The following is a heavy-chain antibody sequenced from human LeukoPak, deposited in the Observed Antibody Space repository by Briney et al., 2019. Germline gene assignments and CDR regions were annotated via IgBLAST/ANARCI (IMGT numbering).Heavy chain of an antibody. CDR1: GGSISSGSYY. Sequence: SETLSLTCTVSGGSISSGSYYWSWIRQPAGKGLEWIGRIYTSGSTNYNPSLKSRVTISVDPSKNRFSLKLTSVTAAGTAVYYCARVVASTSIDSWGQGTLVTVSS. V-gene: IGHV4-61*02. D-gene: IGHD2-15*01. CDR3: ARVVASTSIDS. J-gene: IGHJ4*02. CDR2: IYTSGST.